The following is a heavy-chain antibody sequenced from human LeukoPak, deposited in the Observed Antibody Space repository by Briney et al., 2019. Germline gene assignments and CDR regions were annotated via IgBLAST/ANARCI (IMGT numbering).Heavy chain of an antibody. V-gene: IGHV4-39*01. J-gene: IGHJ4*02. D-gene: IGHD2-15*01. CDR3: ASGTPQFDY. CDR2: IYSSGST. CDR1: GGSISSSSYY. Sequence: SETLSRTCTVSGGSISSSSYYWGWIRQPPGKGLEWIASIYSSGSTYYNPSLESRVTISVDTSKNQFSLKLSSVTSADTAVYYCASGTPQFDYWGQGTLVTVSS.